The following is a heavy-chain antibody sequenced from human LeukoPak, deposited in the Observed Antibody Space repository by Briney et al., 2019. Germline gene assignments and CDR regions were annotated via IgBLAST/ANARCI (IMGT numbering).Heavy chain of an antibody. D-gene: IGHD5-24*01. V-gene: IGHV3-7*01. CDR1: GFTFSSYW. Sequence: GGSLRLSCAASGFTFSSYWMSWVRQAPGKGLEWVANIKQDGSEKYYVDSVKGRFTISRDNAKNSLYLQMNSLRAEDTAVYYCARDRGRWLQFYYYYYGMDVWGQGTTVTVSS. CDR3: ARDRGRWLQFYYYYYGMDV. CDR2: IKQDGSEK. J-gene: IGHJ6*02.